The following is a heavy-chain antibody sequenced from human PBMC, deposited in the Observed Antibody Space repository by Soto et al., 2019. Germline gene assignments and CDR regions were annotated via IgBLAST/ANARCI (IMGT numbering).Heavy chain of an antibody. CDR1: GFTVSSNS. J-gene: IGHJ4*02. CDR3: ARPLTPVAGTPLQN. CDR2: IYSGGNV. D-gene: IGHD6-19*01. Sequence: EVQLVESGGGLSQPGGSLRLSCAASGFTVSSNSFTWVRQAPGKGLEWVSVIYSGGNVYYADSVKGRFTISRDNSKNTVYLQMTSRRAEDTAVYYCARPLTPVAGTPLQNCGQGDLVTV. V-gene: IGHV3-53*01.